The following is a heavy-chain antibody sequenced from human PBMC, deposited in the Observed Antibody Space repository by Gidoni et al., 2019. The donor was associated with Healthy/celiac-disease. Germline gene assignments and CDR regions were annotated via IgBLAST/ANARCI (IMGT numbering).Heavy chain of an antibody. J-gene: IGHJ6*02. CDR2: ISSSSSYI. D-gene: IGHD6-13*01. Sequence: EVQLVESGGGLVKPGGSLRLSCSASGFPFTSYTRNWVRQAPGKGLEWVSSISSSSSYIYYADSVKGRFTISRDNAKNSLYLQMNSLRAEDTAVYYCASSPQISSSWPLYYYYGMDVWGQGTTVTVSS. CDR3: ASSPQISSSWPLYYYYGMDV. V-gene: IGHV3-21*01. CDR1: GFPFTSYT.